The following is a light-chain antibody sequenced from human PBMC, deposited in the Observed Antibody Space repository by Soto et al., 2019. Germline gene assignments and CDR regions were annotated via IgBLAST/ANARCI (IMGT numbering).Light chain of an antibody. CDR3: QQRSNWLT. V-gene: IGKV3D-20*02. CDR1: QSVTSSY. J-gene: IGKJ4*01. CDR2: RAS. Sequence: IGLTHSPGTLPFSPGEIATLSFRASQSVTSSYLSWYQQKPGQAPRLLIYRASSRATGIPERFSGRGSGTDLTLTIRRLETEDFAVYSCQQRSNWLTLGGGHKVDIK.